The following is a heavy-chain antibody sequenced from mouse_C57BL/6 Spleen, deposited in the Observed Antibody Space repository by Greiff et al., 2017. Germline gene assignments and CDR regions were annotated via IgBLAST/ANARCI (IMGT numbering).Heavy chain of an antibody. J-gene: IGHJ2*01. CDR1: GYTFTSYW. D-gene: IGHD1-1*01. Sequence: QVQLQQSGAELVKPGASVKLSCKASGYTFTSYWMHWVKQRPGQGLEWIGMIHPNSGSTNYNEKFKSKATLTVDKSSSTAYMQLSSLTSEDSAVYYCARGLDYYGSRVDYWGQGTTLTVSS. CDR2: IHPNSGST. V-gene: IGHV1-64*01. CDR3: ARGLDYYGSRVDY.